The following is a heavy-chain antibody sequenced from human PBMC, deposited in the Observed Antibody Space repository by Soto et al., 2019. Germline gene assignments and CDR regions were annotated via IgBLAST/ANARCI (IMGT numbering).Heavy chain of an antibody. V-gene: IGHV3-21*01. CDR2: ISTTGDYI. CDR3: ARESEDLTSNFDY. J-gene: IGHJ4*02. Sequence: GGSLRLSCAASGFTFSDYNMNWVRQAPGKGLEWVSSISTTGDYIYYPDSVKGRFTISRDNAKNSVYLDMNSLSAEDTAVYYCARESEDLTSNFDYWGQGTLVTVSS. CDR1: GFTFSDYN.